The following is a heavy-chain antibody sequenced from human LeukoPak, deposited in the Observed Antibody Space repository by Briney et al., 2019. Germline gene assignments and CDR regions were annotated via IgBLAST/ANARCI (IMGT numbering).Heavy chain of an antibody. Sequence: ASVKVSCKASGYTFTDYYMHWVRQAPGQGLVWMGWINAKSGDTKYAQKFQARVTMTRDTSITTTYMEVSRLSSDDTAVYYCARQNTGQLDYWGQGTLVTVSS. D-gene: IGHD2-8*02. J-gene: IGHJ4*02. CDR2: INAKSGDT. CDR3: ARQNTGQLDY. V-gene: IGHV1-2*02. CDR1: GYTFTDYY.